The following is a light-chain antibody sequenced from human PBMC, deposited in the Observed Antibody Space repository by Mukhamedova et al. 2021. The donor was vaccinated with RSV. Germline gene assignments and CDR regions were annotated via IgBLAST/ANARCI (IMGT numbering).Light chain of an antibody. CDR3: TSYTSSSTWV. CDR2: EVS. J-gene: IGLJ3*02. CDR1: SSDVGGYNY. Sequence: TGTSSDVGGYNYVSWYQQHPGKAPKLMIYEVSNRPSGVSNRFSGSKSGNTASLTISGLQAEDEADYYCTSYTSSSTWVFGGGTKL. V-gene: IGLV2-14*01.